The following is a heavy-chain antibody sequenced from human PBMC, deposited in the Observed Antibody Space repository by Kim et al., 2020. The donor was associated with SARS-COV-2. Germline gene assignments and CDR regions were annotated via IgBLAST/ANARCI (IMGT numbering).Heavy chain of an antibody. CDR2: INHSGST. V-gene: IGHV4-34*01. CDR3: ARVYCSGGSCPSYGMDV. J-gene: IGHJ6*02. D-gene: IGHD2-15*01. Sequence: SETLSLTCAVYGGSFSGYYWSWIRQPPGKGLEWIGEINHSGSTNYNPSLKSRVTISVDTSKNQFSLKLSSVTAADTAVYYCARVYCSGGSCPSYGMDVWGQGTTVTVSS. CDR1: GGSFSGYY.